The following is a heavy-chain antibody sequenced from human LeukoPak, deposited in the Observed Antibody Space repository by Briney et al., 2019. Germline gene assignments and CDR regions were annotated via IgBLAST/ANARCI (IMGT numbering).Heavy chain of an antibody. V-gene: IGHV3-11*06. CDR3: SRDPRRLDY. CDR1: GFTFSDDY. CDR2: ISPNSADI. J-gene: IGHJ4*02. Sequence: PGGSLRLSCAASGFTFSDDYMTWIRQAPGKGLEWVSYISPNSADIKYADSVKGRFTISRDNAKKSLYLQMNSLTAEDTSVYYCSRDPRRLDYWGQGALVTVSS.